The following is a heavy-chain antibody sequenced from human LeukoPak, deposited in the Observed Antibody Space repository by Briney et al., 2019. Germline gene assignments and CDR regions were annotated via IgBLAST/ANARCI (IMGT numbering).Heavy chain of an antibody. CDR1: GFIFRNYA. Sequence: GASLRLSCAASGFIFRNYAMSWVRQAPGKGLEWVSAITGSGDTTYYADSAKGRFTVSRDNSKNTLYVEMNTLRAEDTAVYYCAKWGDYDILTGYYVSDFWGQGTRVTVSS. V-gene: IGHV3-23*01. D-gene: IGHD3-9*01. CDR2: ITGSGDTT. J-gene: IGHJ4*02. CDR3: AKWGDYDILTGYYVSDF.